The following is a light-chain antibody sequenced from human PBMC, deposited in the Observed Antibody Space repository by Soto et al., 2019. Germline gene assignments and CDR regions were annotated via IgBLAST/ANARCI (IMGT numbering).Light chain of an antibody. CDR1: QSIGSW. CDR2: DAS. Sequence: DVQMTQSPSTLSASVGDRVTITCRASQSIGSWLAWYQQKSGKAPKLLISDASSLENGVPSRFSGSGSGTEFVLTISSLQTDDVATYYCQQYNSYPPNFGGGTNVEIK. CDR3: QQYNSYPPN. V-gene: IGKV1-5*01. J-gene: IGKJ4*01.